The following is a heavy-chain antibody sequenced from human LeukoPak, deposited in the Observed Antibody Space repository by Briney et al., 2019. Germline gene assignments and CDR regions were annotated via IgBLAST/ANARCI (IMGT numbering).Heavy chain of an antibody. V-gene: IGHV1-2*06. D-gene: IGHD3/OR15-3a*01. Sequence: ASVKVSCKASGYTFTDYYIHWVRQAPGQGLEWMGRINPNSGGTNYAQKFPGRVTMTRDTSISTAYMELSSLRSDDTAVYYCARAGLGGAPWYFDLWGRGTLVTVSS. CDR3: ARAGLGGAPWYFDL. CDR1: GYTFTDYY. CDR2: INPNSGGT. J-gene: IGHJ2*01.